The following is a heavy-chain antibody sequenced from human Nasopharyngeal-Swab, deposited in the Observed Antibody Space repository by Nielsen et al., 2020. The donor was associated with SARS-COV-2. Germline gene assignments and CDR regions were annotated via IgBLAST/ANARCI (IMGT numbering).Heavy chain of an antibody. CDR2: ILPIFGTA. CDR3: ARGSETHDYSNYVFNVYYYYMDV. CDR1: GGTFSSYA. J-gene: IGHJ6*03. V-gene: IGHV1-69*13. Sequence: SVKVSCKASGGTFSSYAISWVRQAPGQGVEWMGGILPIFGTANYAQKFQGRVTITADESTSTAYMELSSLRSEDTAVYYCARGSETHDYSNYVFNVYYYYMDVWGKGTTVTVSS. D-gene: IGHD4-11*01.